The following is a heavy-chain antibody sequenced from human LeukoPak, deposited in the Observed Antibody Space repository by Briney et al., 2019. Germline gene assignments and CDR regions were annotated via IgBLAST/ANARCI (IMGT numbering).Heavy chain of an antibody. Sequence: PGGSLRLSCAASGFTFSSYAMSWVRQAPGKGLEGVSAISGSGGSTYYADSVKGRFTISRDNAKNSLYLQMNSLEAEDTAVYYCARDVIGGDTLDSWGQGTLVTVSS. J-gene: IGHJ4*02. D-gene: IGHD2-21*02. CDR1: GFTFSSYA. CDR3: ARDVIGGDTLDS. V-gene: IGHV3-23*01. CDR2: ISGSGGST.